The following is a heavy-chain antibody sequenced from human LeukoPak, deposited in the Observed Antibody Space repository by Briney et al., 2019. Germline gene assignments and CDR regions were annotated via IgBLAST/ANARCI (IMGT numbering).Heavy chain of an antibody. CDR2: IAGGGRST. D-gene: IGHD2-2*01. CDR3: VKDPDPRYCSSTSCSPI. CDR1: GFTVSFYA. J-gene: IGHJ3*02. V-gene: IGHV3-23*01. Sequence: GGSLRLSCAASGFTVSFYAMSWVRQAPGKGVEWVSVIAGGGRSTYYADSVKGRFTISRDNSKNTLYLQMNSLRVEDTAVYYCVKDPDPRYCSSTSCSPIWGQGTMVTVPS.